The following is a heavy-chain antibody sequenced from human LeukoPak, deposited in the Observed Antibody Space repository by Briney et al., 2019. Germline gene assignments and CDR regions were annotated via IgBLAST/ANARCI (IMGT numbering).Heavy chain of an antibody. CDR3: ARMPVPIHDAFDI. V-gene: IGHV4-4*07. CDR2: LYVNGSP. CDR1: GDSISSAY. D-gene: IGHD2-2*01. J-gene: IGHJ3*02. Sequence: PSETLSLTCTVSGDSISSAYWGWIRQSAGKGLEYIGRLYVNGSPNSNPSLKSRVTMSLDTSKNQFSLKMTSVTAADSAIYFCARMPVPIHDAFDIWGQGTAVMVSS.